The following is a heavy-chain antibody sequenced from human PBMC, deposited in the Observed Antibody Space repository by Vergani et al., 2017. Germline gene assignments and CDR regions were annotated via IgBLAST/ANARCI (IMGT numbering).Heavy chain of an antibody. Sequence: QVTLRESGPALVKPTQTLTLTCTFSGFSLSTSGMCVSWIRQPPGKALEWLARIDWDDDKYYSTSLKTRLTISKDTTKNQVVLTMTNMDPVYTATYYCARILYGFNAFDIWGQGTMVTVSS. J-gene: IGHJ3*02. V-gene: IGHV2-70*15. CDR2: IDWDDDK. CDR3: ARILYGFNAFDI. CDR1: GFSLSTSGMC. D-gene: IGHD5-24*01.